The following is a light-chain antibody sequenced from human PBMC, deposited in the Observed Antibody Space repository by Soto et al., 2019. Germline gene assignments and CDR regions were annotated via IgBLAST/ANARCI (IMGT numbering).Light chain of an antibody. CDR2: DAS. CDR1: QGISNS. V-gene: IGKV1-27*01. J-gene: IGKJ2*01. Sequence: DFQMTQSPSSLSASVGDSVTITCRASQGISNSLAWYQQKPGKVPKVLIYDASTLQSGVPSRFSGSGSGTDFTLTISSLQPEDVATYYCQKYNSAPRTFGQGTKLEIK. CDR3: QKYNSAPRT.